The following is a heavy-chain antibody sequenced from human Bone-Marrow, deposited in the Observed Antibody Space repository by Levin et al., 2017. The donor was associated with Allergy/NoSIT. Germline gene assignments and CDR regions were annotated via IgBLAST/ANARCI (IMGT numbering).Heavy chain of an antibody. CDR2: TYYRSKWYN. V-gene: IGHV6-1*01. J-gene: IGHJ3*02. CDR3: ARVATHGSSQSTDAFDI. Sequence: KASETLSLTCAISGDSVSSNSAAWNWIRQSPSRGLEWLGRTYYRSKWYNDYAVSVKSRITINPDTSKNQFSLQLNSVTPEDTAVYYCARVATHGSSQSTDAFDIWGQGTMVTVSS. CDR1: GDSVSSNSAA. D-gene: IGHD3-10*01.